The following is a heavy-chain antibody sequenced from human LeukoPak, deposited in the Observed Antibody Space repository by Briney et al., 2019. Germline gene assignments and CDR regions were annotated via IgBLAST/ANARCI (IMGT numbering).Heavy chain of an antibody. D-gene: IGHD6-13*01. Sequence: SETLSLTCTVSGYSISSGYYWGWIRQPPGKGLEWIGSIYHSGSTYYNPSLKSRVTISVDTSKNQFSLKLSSVTPADTAVYYCARAYSSSWYYFDYWGQGTLVTVSS. CDR3: ARAYSSSWYYFDY. CDR1: GYSISSGYY. J-gene: IGHJ4*02. V-gene: IGHV4-38-2*02. CDR2: IYHSGST.